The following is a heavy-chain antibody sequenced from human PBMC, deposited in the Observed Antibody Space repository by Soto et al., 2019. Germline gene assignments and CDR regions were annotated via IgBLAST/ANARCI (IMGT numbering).Heavy chain of an antibody. V-gene: IGHV3-15*01. CDR3: TTVTIFGVVIINY. Sequence: EVQLVESGGGLVKPGGSLRLSCAASGFTFSNAWMSWVRQAPGKGLEWVGRIKSKTDGGTTDYAAHVKGRFTISRDDSKNTLYLQMNSLKTEDTAVYYCTTVTIFGVVIINYWGQGTLVTVSS. J-gene: IGHJ4*02. CDR1: GFTFSNAW. D-gene: IGHD3-3*01. CDR2: IKSKTDGGTT.